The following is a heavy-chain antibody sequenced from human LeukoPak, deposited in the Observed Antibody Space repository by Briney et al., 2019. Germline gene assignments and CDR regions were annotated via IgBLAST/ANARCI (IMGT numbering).Heavy chain of an antibody. D-gene: IGHD6-13*01. CDR3: ARQGAAAGTSFDP. J-gene: IGHJ5*02. Sequence: SETLSLICAVYGGSFSGYYWSWIRQPPGKGLEWIGEINHSGSTNYNPSLKSRVTTSVDTSKNQFSLKLSSVTAADTAVYYCARQGAAAGTSFDPWGQGTLVTVSS. CDR1: GGSFSGYY. CDR2: INHSGST. V-gene: IGHV4-34*01.